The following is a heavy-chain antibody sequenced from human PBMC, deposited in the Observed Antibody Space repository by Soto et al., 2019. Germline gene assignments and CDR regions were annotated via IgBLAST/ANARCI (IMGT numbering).Heavy chain of an antibody. CDR3: ARGPLGEVMVAAHPTGNWFEP. CDR1: GYNFISYG. D-gene: IGHD2-15*01. J-gene: IGHJ5*02. V-gene: IGHV1-18*04. Sequence: ASVKVSCKASGYNFISYGISWVRQAPGQGVEWMGWISVYKGNTNYAQKFQGRVTMTTDTSTNTAYMELRSLRSDDTAVYYCARGPLGEVMVAAHPTGNWFEPWGQGTLVTVSS. CDR2: ISVYKGNT.